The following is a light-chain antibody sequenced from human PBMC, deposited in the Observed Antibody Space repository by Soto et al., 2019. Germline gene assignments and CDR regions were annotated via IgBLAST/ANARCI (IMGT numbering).Light chain of an antibody. CDR3: SSYTSSSTWV. CDR1: SSDVGGYNY. CDR2: DVS. Sequence: QSALTQPASVSGSPGQSITISCTGTSSDVGGYNYVSWYQQHPGKAPKLMIYDVSDRPSGVSNRFSGSKSGNTASLTISGLLTEDEADYYCSSYTSSSTWVFGGGTKLTVL. V-gene: IGLV2-14*01. J-gene: IGLJ3*02.